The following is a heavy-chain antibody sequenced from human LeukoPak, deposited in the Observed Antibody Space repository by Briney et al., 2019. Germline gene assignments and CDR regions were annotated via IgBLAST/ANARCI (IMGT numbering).Heavy chain of an antibody. V-gene: IGHV1-2*02. CDR1: GYTFTDYY. D-gene: IGHD2-8*02. CDR2: INPNSGNT. J-gene: IGHJ4*02. CDR3: ARDRSRVLDY. Sequence: GASVKVSCKASGYTFTDYYMHWVRQAPGQGLGWMGWINPNSGNTDYAQKFQGRVSMTRDTPISTVYMELNRLRSDDTAVYYCARDRSRVLDYWGQGTLVIVSS.